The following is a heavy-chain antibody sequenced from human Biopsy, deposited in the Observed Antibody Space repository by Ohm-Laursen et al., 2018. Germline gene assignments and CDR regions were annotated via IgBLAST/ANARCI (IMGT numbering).Heavy chain of an antibody. D-gene: IGHD1-14*01. CDR1: GDTFSSYE. Sequence: SSVKVSCKAAGDTFSSYEINWFRQAPGEGLVWMGGIVPMFGMANYAQKFQGRVTMTADESTTTAYMEVIRLTWEDTAVYYCARERGPHAGSFDRWGQGTLVTVSS. CDR2: IVPMFGMA. J-gene: IGHJ5*02. CDR3: ARERGPHAGSFDR. V-gene: IGHV1-69*01.